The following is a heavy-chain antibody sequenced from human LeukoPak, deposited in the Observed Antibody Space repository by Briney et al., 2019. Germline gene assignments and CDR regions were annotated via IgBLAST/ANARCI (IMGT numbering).Heavy chain of an antibody. D-gene: IGHD6-19*01. V-gene: IGHV3-23*01. Sequence: GGSLRLSCPAAAFPFGNYGTACVRQAPGKGLEWVSAISASDGSTYYVDSVKGRFTISRDFSKNTLYLQMDSLRAEDTAVSDCAKLTSGWFEDFWGQGTLVTVSS. CDR2: ISASDGST. CDR1: AFPFGNYG. CDR3: AKLTSGWFEDF. J-gene: IGHJ4*02.